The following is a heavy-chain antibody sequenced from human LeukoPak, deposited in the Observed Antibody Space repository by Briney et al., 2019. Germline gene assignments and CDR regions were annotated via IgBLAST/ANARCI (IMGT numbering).Heavy chain of an antibody. V-gene: IGHV4-4*02. CDR1: GGSISSSNW. CDR2: IFHNGTT. Sequence: SETLSLTCAVSGGSISSSNWWSWVRQPPGKGLEWIGRIFHNGTTDYKTSLKGRVTISVDKSKNQFSLKLTSVTAADTAVYYCARLTPTTLSLYYYYMDVWGKGTTVTVSS. CDR3: ARLTPTTLSLYYYYMDV. J-gene: IGHJ6*03. D-gene: IGHD2/OR15-2a*01.